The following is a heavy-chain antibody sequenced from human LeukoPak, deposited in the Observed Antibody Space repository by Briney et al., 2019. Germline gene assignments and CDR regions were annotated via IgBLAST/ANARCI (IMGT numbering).Heavy chain of an antibody. J-gene: IGHJ4*02. CDR2: IYYSGST. Sequence: PSETLSLTCAVYGGSFSGYYWSWIRQPPGKGLEWIGYIYYSGSTNYNPSLKSRVTISVDTSKNQFSLKLSSVTAADTAVYYCARNGIRAVAFDYWGQGTLVTVSS. CDR1: GGSFSGYY. V-gene: IGHV4-59*01. CDR3: ARNGIRAVAFDY. D-gene: IGHD6-19*01.